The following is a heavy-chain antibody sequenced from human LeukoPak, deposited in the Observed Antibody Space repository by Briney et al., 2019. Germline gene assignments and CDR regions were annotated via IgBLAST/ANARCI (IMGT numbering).Heavy chain of an antibody. V-gene: IGHV3-23*01. J-gene: IGHJ4*02. CDR1: GFTFSSYA. CDR2: ISGSGGST. CDR3: AKDLTAVAGPFDY. D-gene: IGHD6-19*01. Sequence: GGSLRLSCAASGFTFSSYAMSWVRQAPGKGLEWVSAISGSGGSTYYADSVKGRFTIPRDNSKNTLYLQMNNLRAEDTAVYYCAKDLTAVAGPFDYWGQGTLVTVSS.